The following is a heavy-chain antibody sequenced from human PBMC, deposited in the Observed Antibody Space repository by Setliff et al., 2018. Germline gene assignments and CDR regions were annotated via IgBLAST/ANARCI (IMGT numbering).Heavy chain of an antibody. CDR1: GFSFSNYW. J-gene: IGHJ3*02. CDR2: INSDGSST. Sequence: PGGSLRLSCAASGFSFSNYWMHWVRQAPGKGLVWVSRINSDGSSTNYADSVKGQFTVSRDNAKNTLYLQMNRLRAEDTAVYYCARDGHNSGAFDIWGQGTMVTVSS. D-gene: IGHD3-10*01. V-gene: IGHV3-74*01. CDR3: ARDGHNSGAFDI.